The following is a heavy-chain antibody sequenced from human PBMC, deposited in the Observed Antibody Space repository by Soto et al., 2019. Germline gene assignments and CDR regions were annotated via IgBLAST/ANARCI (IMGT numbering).Heavy chain of an antibody. CDR2: INHTGGT. D-gene: IGHD3-3*01. CDR1: GGSVSSGNYH. J-gene: IGHJ5*02. V-gene: IGHV4-61*01. Sequence: PSETLSLTCTVSGGSVSSGNYHWNWIRQPPGKGLEWIGEINHTGGTHYNPSLKSRVTMSVDTSKNQFSLRLSSVTAADTAIYYCATRITVFGLLIPPFDPWGQGTQVTVSS. CDR3: ATRITVFGLLIPPFDP.